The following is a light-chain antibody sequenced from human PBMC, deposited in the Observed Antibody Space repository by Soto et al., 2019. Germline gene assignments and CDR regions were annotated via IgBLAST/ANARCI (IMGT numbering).Light chain of an antibody. J-gene: IGLJ1*01. CDR2: DVA. Sequence: QSDRKKPVSVSGAPVEALPISCNGTSSDVGAYNFVSWYQHHPDKAPKVVIYDVANRPSGVSYRFSASKSGNTASLTISGLQAEDEADYYCMSFTSSNTYVFGTGTKVTVL. CDR3: MSFTSSNTYV. V-gene: IGLV2-14*03. CDR1: SSDVGAYNF.